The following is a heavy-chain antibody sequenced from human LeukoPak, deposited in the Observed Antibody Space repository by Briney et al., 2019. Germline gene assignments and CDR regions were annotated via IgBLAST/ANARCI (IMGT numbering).Heavy chain of an antibody. V-gene: IGHV1-46*01. CDR3: EADTGRIDF. Sequence: ASVKVSFKAAGYTFTKCYLYSVREAPGQGLEWMGMIIPSGGSTTYAQEFQGRVTMTRDTSTSTVYMQLNNLRSEDTAVYDCEADTGRIDFWDRETLVTVSS. CDR1: GYTFTKCY. CDR2: IIPSGGST. J-gene: IGHJ4*02. D-gene: IGHD1-26*01.